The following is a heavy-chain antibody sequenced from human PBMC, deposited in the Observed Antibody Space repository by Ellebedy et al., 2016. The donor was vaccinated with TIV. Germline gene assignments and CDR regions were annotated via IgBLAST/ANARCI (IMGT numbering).Heavy chain of an antibody. CDR2: IIPIFGTA. V-gene: IGHV1-69*13. Sequence: SVKVSXKASGGTFSSYAISWVRQAPGQGLEWMGGIIPIFGTANYAQKFQGRVTITADESTSTAYMELSSLRSEDTAVYYCARMPGGYTEDNDDYWGQGTLVTVSS. CDR1: GGTFSSYA. CDR3: ARMPGGYTEDNDDY. J-gene: IGHJ4*02. D-gene: IGHD2-2*02.